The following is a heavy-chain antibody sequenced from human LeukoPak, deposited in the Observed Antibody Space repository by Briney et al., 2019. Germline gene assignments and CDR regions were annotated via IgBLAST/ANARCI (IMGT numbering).Heavy chain of an antibody. Sequence: GASVKVSCKASGGTFSSYDINWVRQATGKGLEWMGWMNPKSGNTGYAQKFQGRVTITRNTSISTAYMELSRLRSEDTAVYYCARGTGRFLALFDYWGQGTLVTVSS. CDR1: GGTFSSYD. V-gene: IGHV1-8*03. CDR2: MNPKSGNT. D-gene: IGHD3-3*01. J-gene: IGHJ4*02. CDR3: ARGTGRFLALFDY.